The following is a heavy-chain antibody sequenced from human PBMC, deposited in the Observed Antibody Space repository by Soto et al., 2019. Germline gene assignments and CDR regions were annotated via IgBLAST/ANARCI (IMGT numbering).Heavy chain of an antibody. CDR2: ISSSSSYI. CDR1: GFTFSSYS. Sequence: PGGSLRLSCAASGFTFSSYSMNWVRQAPGKGLEWVSSISSSSSYIYYADSVKGRFTISRDNAKNSLYLQMNSLRAEDTAVYYCASSIAAAGNYYYYYMDVWGKGTTVTVSS. CDR3: ASSIAAAGNYYYYYMDV. D-gene: IGHD6-13*01. J-gene: IGHJ6*03. V-gene: IGHV3-21*01.